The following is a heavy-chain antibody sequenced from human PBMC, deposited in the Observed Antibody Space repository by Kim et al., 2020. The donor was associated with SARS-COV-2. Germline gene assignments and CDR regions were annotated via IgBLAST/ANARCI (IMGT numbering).Heavy chain of an antibody. D-gene: IGHD3-3*02. CDR3: ARFPFLYYYYIDV. J-gene: IGHJ6*03. V-gene: IGHV4-39*01. CDR2: IYYSGST. CDR1: GGSISTANYY. Sequence: SETLSLTCTVSGGSISTANYYWGWIRQSPGKGLEWVGNIYYSGSTYYNPSLESRVTISVDTSKNQFSLRLSSVTAADSAVLYCARFPFLYYYYIDVWGKG.